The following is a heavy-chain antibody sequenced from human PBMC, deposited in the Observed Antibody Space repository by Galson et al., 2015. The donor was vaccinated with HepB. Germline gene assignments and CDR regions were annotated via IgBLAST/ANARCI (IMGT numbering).Heavy chain of an antibody. V-gene: IGHV3-7*03. CDR1: GFTFSSYW. Sequence: SLRLSCAASGFTFSSYWMSWVRQAPGKGLEWVANIKQDGSEKYYVDSVKGRFTISRDNAKNSLYLQMNSLRAEDTALYHCARDYAGKGPAGQYFDSCGQGAMVTASS. CDR2: IKQDGSEK. D-gene: IGHD2-2*01. CDR3: ARDYAGKGPAGQYFDS. J-gene: IGHJ4*02.